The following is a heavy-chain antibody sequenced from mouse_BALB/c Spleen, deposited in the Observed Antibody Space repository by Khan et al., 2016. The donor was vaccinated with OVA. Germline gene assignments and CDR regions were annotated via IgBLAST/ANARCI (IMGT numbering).Heavy chain of an antibody. D-gene: IGHD2-14*01. CDR2: VNPNTGGS. CDR3: ARWYDCFAY. J-gene: IGHJ3*01. V-gene: IGHV1-26*01. Sequence: VQLKESGPDLVKPGASVKISCKASGYSFTLYYMTWVKQSHGKSLEWIGRVNPNTGGSDYNQEFKGKAILTVDKSSNTAYMELHSLTSEDSAVYYCARWYDCFAYWGQGTLVTVSA. CDR1: GYSFTLYY.